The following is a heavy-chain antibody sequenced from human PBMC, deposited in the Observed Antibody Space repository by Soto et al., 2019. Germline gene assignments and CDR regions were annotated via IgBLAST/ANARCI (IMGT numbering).Heavy chain of an antibody. CDR2: ISPASGVT. J-gene: IGHJ4*02. D-gene: IGHD6-25*01. CDR1: GYTFTTYG. CDR3: AMEMWTRSGPQNFFDY. Sequence: QVQLVQSEGEVKQPGASVKVSCKASGYTFTTYGLCWVRQVPGQGLEWMGYISPASGVTTYAQSLQGRVTMTTDTSTGTVYMELRSLRSDDTAIYYCAMEMWTRSGPQNFFDYWGQGALVTVSS. V-gene: IGHV1-18*01.